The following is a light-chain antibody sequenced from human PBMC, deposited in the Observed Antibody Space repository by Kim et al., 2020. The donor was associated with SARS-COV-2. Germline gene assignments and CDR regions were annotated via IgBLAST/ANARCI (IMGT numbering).Light chain of an antibody. CDR3: SSYTSSTTYV. CDR2: DVS. Sequence: GQSITISCTGTSSDVGTYNFVSWYQHHPGKAPKLMIYDVSKRPSGVSNRFSGSKSGNTASLTISGLQAEDDGDYYCSSYTSSTTYVIGTGTKVTVL. CDR1: SSDVGTYNF. J-gene: IGLJ1*01. V-gene: IGLV2-14*03.